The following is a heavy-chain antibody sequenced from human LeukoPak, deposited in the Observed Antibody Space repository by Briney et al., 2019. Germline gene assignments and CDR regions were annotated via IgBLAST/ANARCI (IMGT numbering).Heavy chain of an antibody. CDR3: AKEDGRSGWSLDL. CDR2: IPYDGTNK. CDR1: GFTFSSYG. J-gene: IGHJ2*01. Sequence: ARSLRLSCAASGFTFSSYGMHWVRQAPGKGLEWVAFIPYDGTNKYYADSVMGRFSISRDNSKNTLYLQMNSLRAEDTAVYYCAKEDGRSGWSLDLWGRGTLVTVSS. D-gene: IGHD6-19*01. V-gene: IGHV3-30*02.